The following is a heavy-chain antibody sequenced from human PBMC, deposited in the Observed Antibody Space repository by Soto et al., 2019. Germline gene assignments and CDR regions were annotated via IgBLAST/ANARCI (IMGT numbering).Heavy chain of an antibody. Sequence: PGESLKISCKGSGYSFTSYWIGWVRQIPWKGLEWMGIIYPGDSDTRYRPSFQGQVTISADKSISTAYLQWSSLKASDTAMYYCARHPRYYYDSSGPYDYGMDAWGKGTTVTVSA. D-gene: IGHD3-22*01. V-gene: IGHV5-51*01. J-gene: IGHJ6*04. CDR1: GYSFTSYW. CDR2: IYPGDSDT. CDR3: ARHPRYYYDSSGPYDYGMDA.